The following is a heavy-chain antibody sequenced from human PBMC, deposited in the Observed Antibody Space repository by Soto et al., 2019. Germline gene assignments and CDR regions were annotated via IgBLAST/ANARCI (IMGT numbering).Heavy chain of an antibody. CDR1: GYSFTNYW. Sequence: GESLKISCKGSGYSFTNYWIGWVRQMPGKGLEWMGIIHPGDSDTRYSPSFQGQVTISADKSISTAYLQWSSLKASDTAMYYCARNMTRGVESDDAFDIWGQGTMVPVSS. D-gene: IGHD2-15*01. V-gene: IGHV5-51*01. CDR2: IHPGDSDT. CDR3: ARNMTRGVESDDAFDI. J-gene: IGHJ3*02.